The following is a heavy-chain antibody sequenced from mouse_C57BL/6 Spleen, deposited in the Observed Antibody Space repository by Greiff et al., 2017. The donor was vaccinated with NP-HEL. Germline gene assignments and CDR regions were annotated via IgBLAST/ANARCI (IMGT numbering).Heavy chain of an antibody. V-gene: IGHV1-82*01. J-gene: IGHJ3*01. D-gene: IGHD4-1*01. CDR3: ARLGRAY. CDR2: IYPGDGDT. Sequence: VQLQESGPELVKPGASVKISCKASGYAFSSSWMNWVKQRPGKGLEWIGRIYPGDGDTNYNGKFKGKATLTADKSSSTAYMQLSSLTSEDSAVYFCARLGRAYWGQGTLVTVSA. CDR1: GYAFSSSW.